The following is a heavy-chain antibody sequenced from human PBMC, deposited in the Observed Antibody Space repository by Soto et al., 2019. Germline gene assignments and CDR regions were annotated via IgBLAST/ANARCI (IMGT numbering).Heavy chain of an antibody. J-gene: IGHJ6*02. Sequence: GGSLRLSCAASGFTVSSNYMSWVRQAPGKGLEWVSVMYSGGSTYYADSVKGRFTISRHNSKNTLYLQMNSLRAEDTAVYYCARDPYSNYYYGMDVWGQGTTVTVSS. D-gene: IGHD4-4*01. CDR1: GFTVSSNY. CDR3: ARDPYSNYYYGMDV. V-gene: IGHV3-53*04. CDR2: MYSGGST.